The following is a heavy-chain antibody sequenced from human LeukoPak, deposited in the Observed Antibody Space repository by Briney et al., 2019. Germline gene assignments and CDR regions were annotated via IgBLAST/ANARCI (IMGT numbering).Heavy chain of an antibody. V-gene: IGHV4-39*07. CDR3: AKGPKITMIVVVPFDY. D-gene: IGHD3-22*01. J-gene: IGHJ4*02. CDR2: IYYSGST. CDR1: GGSISSSSYY. Sequence: SETLSLTCTVSGGSISSSSYYWGWIRQPPGKGLEWIGSIYYSGSTYYNPSLKSRVTISVDTSKNQFSLKLSSVTAADTAVYYCAKGPKITMIVVVPFDYWGQGTLVTVSS.